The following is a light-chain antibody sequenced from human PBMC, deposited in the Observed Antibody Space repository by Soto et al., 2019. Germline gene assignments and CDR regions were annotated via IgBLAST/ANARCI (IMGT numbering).Light chain of an antibody. Sequence: EIEMTQSPATLSVSPGERVTLSCRASQSLTSNLAWYHHKPGQSPRILIYGASARATGIPARFSGGGSGAEYTLIISSLQSADFVVYYCQQYNNWHPLTFGGGTKVDIK. CDR3: QQYNNWHPLT. CDR1: QSLTSN. V-gene: IGKV3-15*01. J-gene: IGKJ4*01. CDR2: GAS.